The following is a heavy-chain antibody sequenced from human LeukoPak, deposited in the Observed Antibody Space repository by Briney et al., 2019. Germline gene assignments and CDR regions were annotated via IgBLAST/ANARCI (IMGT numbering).Heavy chain of an antibody. D-gene: IGHD1-26*01. V-gene: IGHV1-69*13. CDR2: IIPVFKTA. CDR1: GDSFSTYA. J-gene: IGHJ5*02. CDR3: VRASGSPHA. Sequence: SVKVSCKAPGDSFSTYAISWVRQAPGHGLEWMGGIIPVFKTANHAQKFQGRVTLTADESTSTAYMELSSLRSDDTAVYYCVRASGSPHAWGQGTLVTVSS.